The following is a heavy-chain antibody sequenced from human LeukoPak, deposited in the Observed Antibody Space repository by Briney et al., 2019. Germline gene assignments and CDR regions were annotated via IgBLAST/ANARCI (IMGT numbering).Heavy chain of an antibody. CDR2: IGGSGYRT. CDR3: ARIPTYQPLLAPSYYYMDV. CDR1: VFTVSYYA. V-gene: IGHV3-23*01. Sequence: PGGPLRLSCAVSVFTVSYYAMTWVRQAAGKGLEGVSTIGGSGYRTYDAESVRGLFAISRDNSKNTLDLQMNSLRADDTAVYYCARIPTYQPLLAPSYYYMDVWGKGTTVTVSS. D-gene: IGHD2-2*01. J-gene: IGHJ6*03.